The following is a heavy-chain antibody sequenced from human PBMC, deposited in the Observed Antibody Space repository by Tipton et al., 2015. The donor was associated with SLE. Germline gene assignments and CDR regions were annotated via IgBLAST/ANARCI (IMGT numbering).Heavy chain of an antibody. CDR1: GFIFSKYA. J-gene: IGHJ4*02. V-gene: IGHV3-23*01. D-gene: IGHD6-19*01. CDR3: AKVSSGWCDDS. Sequence: SLRLSCAASGFIFSKYAMTWVRQPPGKGLEWVSSISGSGDNTYYAESLKGRFTISRDTSKDTLYLQTHTLRAEDTAVYYCAKVSSGWCDDSWGQGTLVSVSS. CDR2: ISGSGDNT.